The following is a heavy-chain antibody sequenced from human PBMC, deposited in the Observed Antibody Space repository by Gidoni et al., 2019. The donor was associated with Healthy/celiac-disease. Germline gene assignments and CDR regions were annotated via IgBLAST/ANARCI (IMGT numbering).Heavy chain of an antibody. V-gene: IGHV3-23*01. D-gene: IGHD2-15*01. Sequence: EVQLLESGGGLVQPGGSLRLSCAASGLTFSSYAMSLVRTVPGKGMEWGADISGSGGSTYYADSVKGLFTISRDNSKNTLYRQMNRLRAEDTAVYYCAKGPQGGRAFDILGQGTIVTVSS. CDR3: AKGPQGGRAFDI. CDR2: ISGSGGST. J-gene: IGHJ3*02. CDR1: GLTFSSYA.